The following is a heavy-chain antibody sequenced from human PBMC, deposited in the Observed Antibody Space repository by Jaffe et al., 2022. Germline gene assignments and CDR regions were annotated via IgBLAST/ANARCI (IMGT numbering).Heavy chain of an antibody. CDR2: ISYDGSNK. Sequence: QVQLVESGGGVVQSGRSLRLSCAASGFTFSNYGMHWVRQAPGKGPEWVAFISYDGSNKYYADSAKGRFTISRDNSKNTLHLQMNSLRGDDTAVYYCAKDYRLPGPQDLNWFDPWGQGTLVTVSS. D-gene: IGHD4-4*01. CDR1: GFTFSNYG. CDR3: AKDYRLPGPQDLNWFDP. V-gene: IGHV3-30*18. J-gene: IGHJ5*02.